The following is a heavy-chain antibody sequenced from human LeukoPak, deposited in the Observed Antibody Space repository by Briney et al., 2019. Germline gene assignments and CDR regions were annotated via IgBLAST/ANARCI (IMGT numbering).Heavy chain of an antibody. Sequence: PGGSLRLSCAASGCTFSNAWMSWVRQAPGKGLEWVGRIKSKTDGGTTDYAAPVKGRFTISRDDSKNTLYLQMNSLKTEDTAVYYCTTLGDFWSGYQDYWGQGTLVTVSS. CDR2: IKSKTDGGTT. CDR1: GCTFSNAW. J-gene: IGHJ4*02. V-gene: IGHV3-15*01. D-gene: IGHD3-3*01. CDR3: TTLGDFWSGYQDY.